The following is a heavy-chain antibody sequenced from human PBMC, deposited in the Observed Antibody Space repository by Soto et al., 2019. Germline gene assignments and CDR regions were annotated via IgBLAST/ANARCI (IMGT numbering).Heavy chain of an antibody. V-gene: IGHV3-30*18. CDR1: GFTFSTYG. D-gene: IGHD3-10*01. CDR2: ISFDGSDK. CDR3: AKDGVYRSNYYYYMDV. Sequence: QVQLVESGGGVVQPGRSLRLSCAASGFTFSTYGMHLVRQAPGKGLEWVAAISFDGSDKSYADPVKGRFTISRDNSKNTLYLHMNSLRDEYSAVYYCAKDGVYRSNYYYYMDVWGKGTTVIVSS. J-gene: IGHJ6*03.